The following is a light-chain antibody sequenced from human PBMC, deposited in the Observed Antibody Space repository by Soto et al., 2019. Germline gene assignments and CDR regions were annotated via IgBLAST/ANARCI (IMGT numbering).Light chain of an antibody. CDR1: SSDVGGYNY. V-gene: IGLV2-14*01. Sequence: QSALTQPASVSGSPGQTITISCTGTSSDVGGYNYVSWYQQHPGKAPKFVIFEVSSRPSGVSDRFSGSKSGNTASLTISGLEAEDEADYYCCSYTSSFGYVFGTGTKLTVL. CDR3: CSYTSSFGYV. CDR2: EVS. J-gene: IGLJ1*01.